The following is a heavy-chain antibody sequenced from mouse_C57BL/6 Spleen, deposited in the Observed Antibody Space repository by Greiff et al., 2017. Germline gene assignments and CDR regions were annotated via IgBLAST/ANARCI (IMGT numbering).Heavy chain of an antibody. D-gene: IGHD1-1*01. CDR1: GYAFSSYW. CDR2: IYPGDGDT. CDR3: ARYGTGDAMDY. Sequence: VQLQQSGAELVKPGASVKISCKASGYAFSSYWMNWVKQRPGKGLEWIGQIYPGDGDTNYNGKFKGKATLTADKSSSTAYMQLSSLTSDDSAVYFCARYGTGDAMDYWGQGTSVTVSS. J-gene: IGHJ4*01. V-gene: IGHV1-80*01.